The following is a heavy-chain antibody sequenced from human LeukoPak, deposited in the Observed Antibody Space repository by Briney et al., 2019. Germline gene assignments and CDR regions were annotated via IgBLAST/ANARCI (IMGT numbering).Heavy chain of an antibody. Sequence: GGSLRLSCAASEFTFSSYEMNWVRQAPGKGLEWVSYIGSSGRTIYYADSVKGRFTISRDNAKNSLYLQMNSLRAEDTAVYYCARAERSGYYGFDFWGQGTRVTVSS. D-gene: IGHD3-22*01. CDR1: EFTFSSYE. CDR3: ARAERSGYYGFDF. J-gene: IGHJ4*02. V-gene: IGHV3-48*03. CDR2: IGSSGRTI.